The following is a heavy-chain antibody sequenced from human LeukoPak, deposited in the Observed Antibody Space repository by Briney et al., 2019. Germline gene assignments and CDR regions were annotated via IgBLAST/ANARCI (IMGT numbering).Heavy chain of an antibody. J-gene: IGHJ4*02. D-gene: IGHD3-22*01. V-gene: IGHV3-11*06. CDR2: ISTSGRYT. CDR1: GFTFSDYY. Sequence: TGGSLRLSCAASGFTFSDYYVSWIRQAPGKGLEGVSYISTSGRYTNYTDSVKGRFTISRDNAKNSLFLQMNSLRAEDTAVYYCARVASITMICDFWGQGTLVTVSS. CDR3: ARVASITMICDF.